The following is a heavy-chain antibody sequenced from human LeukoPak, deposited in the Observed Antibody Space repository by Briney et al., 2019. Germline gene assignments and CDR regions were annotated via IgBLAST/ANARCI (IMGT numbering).Heavy chain of an antibody. CDR3: TTDLRWELRPFVY. Sequence: GGSLRLSCSSSGFTFSNAWMSRVRQAPGKGLEWVGRIRSNTDGGTTDYATPVKDRFTISRDDSKNTLFLQMNSLKTEDTAVYYCTTDLRWELRPFVYWVRGTLVTVSS. J-gene: IGHJ4*02. D-gene: IGHD4-23*01. CDR1: GFTFSNAW. V-gene: IGHV3-15*01. CDR2: IRSNTDGGTT.